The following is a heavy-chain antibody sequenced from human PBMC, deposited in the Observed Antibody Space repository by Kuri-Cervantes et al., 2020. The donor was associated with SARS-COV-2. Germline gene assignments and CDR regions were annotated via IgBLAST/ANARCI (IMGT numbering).Heavy chain of an antibody. Sequence: GGSLRLSCAASGFTFSSYAMHWVRQAPGKGLEWVAVISYDGSNKYYADSVKGRFTISRDNSKNTLYLQMNSLRAEDTAVYYCARDTRRRSGNLPFDYWGQGTLVTVSS. D-gene: IGHD3-3*01. CDR2: ISYDGSNK. CDR3: ARDTRRRSGNLPFDY. V-gene: IGHV3-30-3*01. CDR1: GFTFSSYA. J-gene: IGHJ4*02.